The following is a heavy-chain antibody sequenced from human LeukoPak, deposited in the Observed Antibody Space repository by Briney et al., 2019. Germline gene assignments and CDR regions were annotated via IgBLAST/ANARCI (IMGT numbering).Heavy chain of an antibody. CDR3: ARVGDSRSYS. CDR1: GGTFSSYA. Sequence: SVKDSCKASGGTFSSYAISWVRQAPGQGLEWMGGIIPIFGTANYAQKFQGRVTITADESTSTAYMELSSLRSEDTAVYYCARVGDSRSYSWGQGTLVTVSS. V-gene: IGHV1-69*13. D-gene: IGHD1-26*01. CDR2: IIPIFGTA. J-gene: IGHJ4*02.